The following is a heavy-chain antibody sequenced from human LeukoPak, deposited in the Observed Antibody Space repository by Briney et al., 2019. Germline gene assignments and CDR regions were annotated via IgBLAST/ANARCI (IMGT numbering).Heavy chain of an antibody. Sequence: SETLSLTCTVSGGSISSYYWSWIRQPPGKGLEWIGSIYHSGNTYYNPSLKSRVTISVDTSKNQFSLKLTSVTAADTAVYYCARDLLRYSYGPFEYWGQGTLVTVSS. CDR3: ARDLLRYSYGPFEY. CDR2: IYHSGNT. V-gene: IGHV4-38-2*02. D-gene: IGHD5-18*01. J-gene: IGHJ4*02. CDR1: GGSISSYY.